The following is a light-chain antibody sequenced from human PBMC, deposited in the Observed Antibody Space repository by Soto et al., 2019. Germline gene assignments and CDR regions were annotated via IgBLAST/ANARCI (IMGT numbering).Light chain of an antibody. Sequence: EIVMTQSPATLSVSPGERATLSCRASQSVSSNLVWYQQKPGQAPRLLIYGASTRATGIPARFSGSGAGTEVTLAISSLQSEDFAVYSCQQYNNWPWTFGQGTKVEIK. V-gene: IGKV3-15*01. CDR2: GAS. J-gene: IGKJ1*01. CDR3: QQYNNWPWT. CDR1: QSVSSN.